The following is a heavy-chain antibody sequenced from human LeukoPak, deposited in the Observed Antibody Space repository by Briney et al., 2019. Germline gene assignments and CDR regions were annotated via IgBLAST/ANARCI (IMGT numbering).Heavy chain of an antibody. D-gene: IGHD5-18*01. J-gene: IGHJ4*02. CDR1: GGSFSGYY. CDR2: INHSGST. V-gene: IGHV4-34*01. Sequence: SETLSLTCAVYGGSFSGYYWSWIRQPPRKGLEWIGEINHSGSTNYNPSLKSRVTISVDTSKNQFSLKLSSVTAADTAVYYCARGPRGYSYGFLRYWGQGTLVTVTS. CDR3: ARGPRGYSYGFLRY.